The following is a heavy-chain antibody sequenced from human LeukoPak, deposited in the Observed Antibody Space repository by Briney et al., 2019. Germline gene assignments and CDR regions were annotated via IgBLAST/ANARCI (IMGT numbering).Heavy chain of an antibody. D-gene: IGHD3-22*01. V-gene: IGHV4-39*07. CDR2: IYYSGST. Sequence: SETLSLTCTVSGGSISSSSYYWGWLRQPPGKGLEWIGSIYYSGSTYYNPSLKSRVTISVDTSKNQFSLKLSSVTAADTAVYYCARDNYDSSLNWFDPWGQGTLVTVSS. J-gene: IGHJ5*02. CDR3: ARDNYDSSLNWFDP. CDR1: GGSISSSSYY.